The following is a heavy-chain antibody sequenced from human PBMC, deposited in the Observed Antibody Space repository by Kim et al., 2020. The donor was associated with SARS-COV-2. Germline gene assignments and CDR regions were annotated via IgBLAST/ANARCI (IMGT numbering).Heavy chain of an antibody. CDR2: IYYSGST. J-gene: IGHJ4*02. Sequence: SESLSLTCTVSGGSISSYYWSWIRQPPGKGLEWIGYIYYSGSTNYNPSLKSRVTISVDTSKNQFSLKLSSVTAADTAVYYCARTTMVPYDSSGYYDYWGQGTPVTVSS. CDR1: GGSISSYY. CDR3: ARTTMVPYDSSGYYDY. V-gene: IGHV4-59*01. D-gene: IGHD3-22*01.